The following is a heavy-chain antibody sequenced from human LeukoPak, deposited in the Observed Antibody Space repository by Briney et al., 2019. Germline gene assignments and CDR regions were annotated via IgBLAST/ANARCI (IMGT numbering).Heavy chain of an antibody. D-gene: IGHD2-15*01. CDR2: IIPILGIA. V-gene: IGHV1-69*04. CDR1: GGTFSSYA. CDR3: ARGYCSGGSCYSADDY. Sequence: EASVKVSCKASGGTFSSYAISWVRQAPGQGLKWMGRIIPILGIANYAQKFQGRVTITADKSTSTAYMELSSLRSEDTAVYYCARGYCSGGSCYSADDYWGQGTLVTVSS. J-gene: IGHJ4*02.